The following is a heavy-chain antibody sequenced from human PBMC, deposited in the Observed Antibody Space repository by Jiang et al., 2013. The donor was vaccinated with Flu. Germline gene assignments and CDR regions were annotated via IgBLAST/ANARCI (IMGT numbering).Heavy chain of an antibody. V-gene: IGHV4-59*08. Sequence: TLSLTCTVSGGSISSYYWSWIRQPPGKGLEWIGYIYYSGSTNYNPSLKSRVTISVDTSKNQFSLKLSSVTAADTAVYYCARLRRIQLWLNATQSGYGMDVWGQGTTVTVSS. CDR1: GGSISSYY. D-gene: IGHD5-18*01. CDR3: ARLRRIQLWLNATQSGYGMDV. J-gene: IGHJ6*02. CDR2: IYYSGST.